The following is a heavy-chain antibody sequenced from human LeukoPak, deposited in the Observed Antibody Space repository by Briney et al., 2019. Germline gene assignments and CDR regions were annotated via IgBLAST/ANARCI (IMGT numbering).Heavy chain of an antibody. CDR3: ARGTTINNFDY. CDR1: GFTLSSYE. D-gene: IGHD5-12*01. J-gene: IGHJ4*02. CDR2: ISRSGSST. Sequence: PGGSLRLSCAASGFTLSSYEMNWVRQAPGKGLEWVSYISRSGSSTHYVDSVKGRPTISRDNAKNSLYLQMNSLRAEDTAVYYCARGTTINNFDYWGQGTLVTVSS. V-gene: IGHV3-48*03.